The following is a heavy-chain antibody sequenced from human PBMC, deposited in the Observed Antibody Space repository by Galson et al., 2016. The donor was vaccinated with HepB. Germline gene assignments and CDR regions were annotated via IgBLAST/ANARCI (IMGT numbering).Heavy chain of an antibody. D-gene: IGHD6-19*01. CDR2: ITGSGGWI. Sequence: AASGFTFSSYAMSWVRQAPGKGLEWVSTITGSGGWIKYADSVKGRLITSRDNSKNTLYLQLNSLRAEDTAIYYCASRHSGWDYFDYWGQGTLVTVSS. CDR3: ASRHSGWDYFDY. V-gene: IGHV3-23*01. CDR1: GFTFSSYA. J-gene: IGHJ4*02.